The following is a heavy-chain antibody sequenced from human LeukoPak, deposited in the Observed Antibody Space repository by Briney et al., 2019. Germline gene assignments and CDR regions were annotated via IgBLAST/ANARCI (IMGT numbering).Heavy chain of an antibody. J-gene: IGHJ6*03. CDR1: GYTFTGYY. CDR3: ARDHPYHDFWSGYLHYYYYYMDV. Sequence: ASVKVSCKASGYTFTGYYMHWVRQAPGQGLEWMGWISAYNGNTNYAQKLQGRVTMTTDTSTSTAYMELRSLRSDDTAVYYCARDHPYHDFWSGYLHYYYYYMDVWGKGTTVTVSS. V-gene: IGHV1-18*04. CDR2: ISAYNGNT. D-gene: IGHD3-3*01.